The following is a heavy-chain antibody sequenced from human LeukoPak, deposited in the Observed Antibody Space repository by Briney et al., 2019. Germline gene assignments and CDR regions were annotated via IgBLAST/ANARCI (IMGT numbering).Heavy chain of an antibody. J-gene: IGHJ4*02. Sequence: ASVKVSRTGSAYTFTSYGISRVRDAPGQGLERVWWVGAYNGNTNYAQKLEGRVTMTTDTSTSTVYMELKSLRSDDTAVYYCARDVGRPPSLLWFEELLPAFDYWGQGTLVTVSS. CDR3: ARDVGRPPSLLWFEELLPAFDY. V-gene: IGHV1-18*01. D-gene: IGHD3-10*01. CDR2: VGAYNGNT. CDR1: AYTFTSYG.